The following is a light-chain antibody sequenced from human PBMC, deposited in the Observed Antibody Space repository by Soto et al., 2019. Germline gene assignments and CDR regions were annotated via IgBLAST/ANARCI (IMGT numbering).Light chain of an antibody. CDR1: QSVRSTS. CDR3: QQRQYWPPIT. CDR2: GAS. V-gene: IGKV3D-20*02. Sequence: VLKQSPGTLSLSPGERATLSCIASQSVRSTSLAWYQQKPGQAPRLLMYGASTRAPGIPDKFSGGGSETDFTLTISRLEPEDFAVYYCQQRQYWPPITFGQGTRLEIK. J-gene: IGKJ5*01.